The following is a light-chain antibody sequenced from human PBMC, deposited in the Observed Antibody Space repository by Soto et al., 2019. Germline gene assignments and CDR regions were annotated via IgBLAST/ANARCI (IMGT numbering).Light chain of an antibody. J-gene: IGKJ1*01. V-gene: IGKV3-20*01. CDR1: QSVSSGA. CDR3: QHCGGSST. Sequence: EIVLTQSPGTLSLSRGERATLSCRASQSVSSGALAWYQQKPGQAPRLLIYGASTRATGISDRFSGSGSGTDFTLTISRLEPEDFAVYYCQHCGGSSTFGQGTKVEIQ. CDR2: GAS.